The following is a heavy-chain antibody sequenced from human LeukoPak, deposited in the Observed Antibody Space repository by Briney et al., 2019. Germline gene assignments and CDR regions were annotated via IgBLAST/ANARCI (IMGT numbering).Heavy chain of an antibody. J-gene: IGHJ4*02. D-gene: IGHD6-19*01. CDR1: GFTFTSSA. Sequence: VASVKVSCKASGFTFTSSAMQWVRQARGQRLEWIGWIVVGSGNTNYAQKFQERVTITRDMSTSTAYMELSSLRAEDTAVYYCARRGIIIAVAGYFDYWGQGTLVTVSS. V-gene: IGHV1-58*02. CDR2: IVVGSGNT. CDR3: ARRGIIIAVAGYFDY.